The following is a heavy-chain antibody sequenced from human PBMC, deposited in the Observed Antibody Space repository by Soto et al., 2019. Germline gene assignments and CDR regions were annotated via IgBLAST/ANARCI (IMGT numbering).Heavy chain of an antibody. CDR2: INADNRNT. Sequence: ASVKVSCKASGYTFSDYTIQWVRQAPGQSLEWLGWINADNRNTRYSQRFQDRVTITSDTSATTAYMELYSLRSEDTAVYYCARGGYPSRYYYYMDVWGEGTTVTVS. J-gene: IGHJ6*03. CDR3: ARGGYPSRYYYYMDV. V-gene: IGHV1-3*01. CDR1: GYTFSDYT. D-gene: IGHD3-22*01.